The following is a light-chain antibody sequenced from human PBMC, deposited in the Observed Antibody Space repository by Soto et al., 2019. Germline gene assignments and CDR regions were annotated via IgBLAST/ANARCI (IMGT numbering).Light chain of an antibody. CDR2: GAS. CDR3: QQYNNWPRT. Sequence: EIVMTQSPATLSVSPGERATLSCRASQSVSSNLAWYQQKPGQAPRLLIYGASTRATGIPARFSGSGSGTDFTLTISRLQSEEFAVYYCQQYNNWPRTFGQGTKLEIK. CDR1: QSVSSN. J-gene: IGKJ1*01. V-gene: IGKV3-15*01.